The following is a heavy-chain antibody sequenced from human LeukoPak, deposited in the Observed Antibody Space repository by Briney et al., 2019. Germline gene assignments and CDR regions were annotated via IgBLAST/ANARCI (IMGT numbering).Heavy chain of an antibody. J-gene: IGHJ4*02. CDR1: GYTFTGYY. CDR2: INPNSGGT. V-gene: IGHV1-2*02. Sequence: ASVKVSCKASGYTFTGYYMHWVRQAPGQGLDWMGWINPNSGGTNYAQKFQGRVTMTRDTSISTAYMELSRLRSDDTAVYYCARESKPDKNIYGDYTPLDYWGQGTLVTVSS. CDR3: ARESKPDKNIYGDYTPLDY. D-gene: IGHD4-17*01.